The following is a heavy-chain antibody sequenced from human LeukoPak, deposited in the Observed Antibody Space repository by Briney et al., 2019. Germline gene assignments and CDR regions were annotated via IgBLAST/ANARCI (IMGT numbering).Heavy chain of an antibody. CDR1: GGTFSSYA. CDR2: IIPIFGTA. CDR3: ARAGSSGSYHPEGYYYYMDV. J-gene: IGHJ6*03. D-gene: IGHD1-26*01. V-gene: IGHV1-69*13. Sequence: SVKVSCKASGGTFSSYAISWVRQAPGQGLEWMGGIIPIFGTANYARKFQGRVTITADESTSTAYMELSSLRSEDTAVYYCARAGSSGSYHPEGYYYYMDVWGKGTTVTVSS.